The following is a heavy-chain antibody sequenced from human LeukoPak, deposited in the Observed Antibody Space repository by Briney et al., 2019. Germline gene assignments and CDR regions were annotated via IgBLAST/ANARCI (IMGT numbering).Heavy chain of an antibody. CDR2: IYYSGST. CDR3: ARTRSSGYLTFDY. J-gene: IGHJ4*02. CDR1: GGSISSSSYY. V-gene: IGHV4-39*01. D-gene: IGHD3-22*01. Sequence: SETLSLTCTVSGGSISSSSYYWGWIRQPPGKGLEWIGSIYYSGSTYYNPSLKSRVTISVDTSKNQFSLKLSSVTAADTAVYYCARTRSSGYLTFDYWGQGILVTVSS.